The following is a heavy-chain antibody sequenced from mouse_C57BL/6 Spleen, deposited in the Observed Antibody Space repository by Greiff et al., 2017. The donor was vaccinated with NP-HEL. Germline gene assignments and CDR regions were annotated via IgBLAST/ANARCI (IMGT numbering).Heavy chain of an antibody. J-gene: IGHJ2*01. D-gene: IGHD2-5*01. CDR3: ARNLYSNYVFDY. CDR1: GYTFTSYW. V-gene: IGHV1-64*01. CDR2: IHPNSGST. Sequence: QVQLQQSGAELVKPGASVKLSCKASGYTFTSYWMHWVKQRPGQGLEWIGMIHPNSGSTNYNEKFKSKATLTVDKSSSTAYMQLSSLTSEDSAVYYCARNLYSNYVFDYWGQGTTLTVSS.